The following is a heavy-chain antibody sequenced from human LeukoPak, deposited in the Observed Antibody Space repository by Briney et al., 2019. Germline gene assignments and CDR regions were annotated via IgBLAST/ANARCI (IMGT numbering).Heavy chain of an antibody. CDR1: GGSVSSGSYY. CDR3: ARVLLSLGYYFDY. V-gene: IGHV4-61*01. D-gene: IGHD3-22*01. CDR2: NYYSGST. Sequence: SETLSLTCTVSGGSVSSGSYYWSWIRQPPGKGLEWIGYNYYSGSTNYNPSLKSRVTISVDTSKNQFSLKLSSVTAADTAVYYCARVLLSLGYYFDYWGQGTLVTVSS. J-gene: IGHJ4*02.